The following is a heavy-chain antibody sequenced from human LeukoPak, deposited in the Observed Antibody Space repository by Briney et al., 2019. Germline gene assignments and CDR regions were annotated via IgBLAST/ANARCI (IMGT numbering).Heavy chain of an antibody. J-gene: IGHJ4*02. CDR2: ISSSSSYI. CDR3: ARTTALEMATMGLGY. Sequence: GGSLLLSCAASGFTFSSYSMNWVRQAPGKGLEWVSSISSSSSYIYYADSVKGRFTISRDNAKNSLSLQMNNLRAEDTAVYCRARTTALEMATMGLGYWGQGPLVPVSS. CDR1: GFTFSSYS. V-gene: IGHV3-21*01. D-gene: IGHD5-24*01.